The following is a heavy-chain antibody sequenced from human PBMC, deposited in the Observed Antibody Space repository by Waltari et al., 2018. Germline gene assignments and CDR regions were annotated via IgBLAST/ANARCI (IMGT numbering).Heavy chain of an antibody. CDR1: GCTFDDYA. CDR3: AKATGPYYYDSSGYPDY. Sequence: EVQLVESGGGLVQPGRSLRLSCEASGCTFDDYAMHGVRQAPGKGLEWVSGISWNSGSIGYADSVKGRFTISRDNAKNSLYLQMNSLRAEDTALYYCAKATGPYYYDSSGYPDYWGQGTLVTVSS. D-gene: IGHD3-22*01. CDR2: ISWNSGSI. V-gene: IGHV3-9*01. J-gene: IGHJ4*02.